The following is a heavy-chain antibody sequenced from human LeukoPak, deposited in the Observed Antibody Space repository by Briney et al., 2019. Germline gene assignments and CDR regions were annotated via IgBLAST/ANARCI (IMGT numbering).Heavy chain of an antibody. J-gene: IGHJ4*02. CDR1: GFTFSSYS. CDR2: ISSSSSYI. CDR3: ARDNSGSYYRLDY. D-gene: IGHD1-26*01. V-gene: IGHV3-21*01. Sequence: GRSLRLSCAASGFTFSSYSMHWVRQAPGKGLEWVSSISSSSSYIYYADSVKGRFTISRDNAKNSLYLQMNSLRAEDTAVYYCARDNSGSYYRLDYWGQGTLVTVSS.